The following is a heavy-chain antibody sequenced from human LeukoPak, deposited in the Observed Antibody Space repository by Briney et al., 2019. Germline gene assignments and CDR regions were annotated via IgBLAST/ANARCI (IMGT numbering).Heavy chain of an antibody. D-gene: IGHD6-19*01. CDR2: ISGSGGST. Sequence: GGSLRLSWAASGFTFSSYAMSWVRQAPGKGLEWVSAISGSGGSTYYADSVKGRFTISRDNSKNTLYLQMNSLRAEDTAVYYCAKVPEQWLAPFDYWGQGTLVTVSS. J-gene: IGHJ4*02. CDR3: AKVPEQWLAPFDY. CDR1: GFTFSSYA. V-gene: IGHV3-23*01.